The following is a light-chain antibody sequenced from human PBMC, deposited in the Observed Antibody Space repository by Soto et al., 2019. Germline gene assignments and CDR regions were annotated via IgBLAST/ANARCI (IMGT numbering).Light chain of an antibody. Sequence: DIHMTQSPSSLSASVGDRVTITCRASQSIGNYLNWYQHKVGKAPKLLIYTASSLQSGVPSRFSGSGSGTDFTLTISSLQPEDFATYYCLQSYSNPTFGQGTKLDVK. CDR3: LQSYSNPT. CDR1: QSIGNY. J-gene: IGKJ2*01. CDR2: TAS. V-gene: IGKV1-39*01.